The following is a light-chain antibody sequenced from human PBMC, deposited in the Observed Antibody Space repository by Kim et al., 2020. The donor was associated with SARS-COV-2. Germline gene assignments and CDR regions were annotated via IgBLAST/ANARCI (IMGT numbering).Light chain of an antibody. J-gene: IGKJ4*01. V-gene: IGKV3-15*01. CDR2: SAS. Sequence: EIVMTQSPATLSVFPGERVTLSCRASQSVGSNLAWYQQKPGQAPRLLIYSASTRATGIPARFSGSGSVTDFTLTISSLQSEDFAVYYCQQYINWPLLTFGGGTKVDIK. CDR1: QSVGSN. CDR3: QQYINWPLLT.